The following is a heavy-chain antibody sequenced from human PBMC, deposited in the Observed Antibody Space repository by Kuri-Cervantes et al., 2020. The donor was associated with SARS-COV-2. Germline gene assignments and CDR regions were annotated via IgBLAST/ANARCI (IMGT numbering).Heavy chain of an antibody. CDR1: GFTFSSYS. J-gene: IGHJ5*02. CDR2: ISSSSSTI. Sequence: GGSLRLSCAASGFTFSSYSMNWVRQAPGKGLEWVSYISSSSSTIYYADSVKGRFTISRDNAKNSLYLQMNSLRDEDTAVYYCARDRFRVPAAMTTVSWFDPWGQGTLVTVSS. CDR3: ARDRFRVPAAMTTVSWFDP. D-gene: IGHD2-2*01. V-gene: IGHV3-48*02.